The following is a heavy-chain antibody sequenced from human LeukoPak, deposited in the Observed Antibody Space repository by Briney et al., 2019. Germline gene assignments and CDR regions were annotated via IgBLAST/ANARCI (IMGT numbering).Heavy chain of an antibody. CDR2: INPNSGDT. J-gene: IGHJ4*02. Sequence: GASVKVSCRASGYTFTGYYMHWVRQAPGQGLEWMGWINPNSGDTNYAQNFQGRVTMTRDTSISTGYMELSRLRSDDTAIYYCARAAVSLVKVEYWGQGTLVTVSS. D-gene: IGHD6-6*01. V-gene: IGHV1-2*02. CDR1: GYTFTGYY. CDR3: ARAAVSLVKVEY.